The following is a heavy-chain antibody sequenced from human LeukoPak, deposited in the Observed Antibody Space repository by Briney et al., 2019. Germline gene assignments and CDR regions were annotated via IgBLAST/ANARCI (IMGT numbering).Heavy chain of an antibody. Sequence: GGSLRLSCAASGFASTNACMSWVRRAPGKGVEWVGRIRSKNNGGTTDYAAPVRGRFSISRDDSKSTLYLQMNSLKTEDTAVYYCNTDPGNRGLYYFDYWGQGTLVTVSS. V-gene: IGHV3-15*01. D-gene: IGHD1-14*01. CDR3: NTDPGNRGLYYFDY. CDR1: GFASTNAC. CDR2: IRSKNNGGTT. J-gene: IGHJ4*02.